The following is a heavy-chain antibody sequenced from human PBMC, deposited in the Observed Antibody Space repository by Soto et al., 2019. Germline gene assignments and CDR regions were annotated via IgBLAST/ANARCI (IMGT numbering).Heavy chain of an antibody. Sequence: SETLSLTCTVSGGSISSGVYYWSWIRQHPGKGLEWIGYIYHSGSTYYNPSLKSRVSISVDTSKNQFSLKLNSVTAADTAVYYCARDQDQPFMDVWGQGTTVTVSS. V-gene: IGHV4-31*02. CDR1: GGSISSGVYY. CDR2: IYHSGST. CDR3: ARDQDQPFMDV. J-gene: IGHJ6*02.